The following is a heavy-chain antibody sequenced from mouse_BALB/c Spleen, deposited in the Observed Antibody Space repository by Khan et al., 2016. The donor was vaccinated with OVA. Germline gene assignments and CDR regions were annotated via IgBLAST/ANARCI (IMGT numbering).Heavy chain of an antibody. CDR2: INPSNGYT. D-gene: IGHD2-14*01. J-gene: IGHJ3*01. CDR3: VRDGAYHRNDGWFAY. CDR1: GYTFTSYT. V-gene: IGHV1-4*01. Sequence: QVRLQQSGAELARPGASVKMSCKASGYTFTSYTIHWLKLRPGQGLEWIGFINPSNGYTNYNQKFKDKATLTADKSSTTVYMQLSSLTSDDSAVYNCVRDGAYHRNDGWFAYWGQGTLVTVSA.